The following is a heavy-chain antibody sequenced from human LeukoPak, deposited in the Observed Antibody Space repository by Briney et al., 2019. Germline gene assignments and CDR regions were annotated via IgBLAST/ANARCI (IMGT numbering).Heavy chain of an antibody. CDR3: ARGRDSSGWYANWFDP. CDR2: INPSGGST. CDR1: GYTFTSYY. J-gene: IGHJ5*02. D-gene: IGHD6-19*01. Sequence: ASVKVSCKASGYTFTSYYMHWVRQAPGQGLEWMGIINPSGGSTSYAQKFQGRVTMTRDTSTSTVYMELSSPRSEDTAVYYCARGRDSSGWYANWFDPWGQGTLVTVSS. V-gene: IGHV1-46*01.